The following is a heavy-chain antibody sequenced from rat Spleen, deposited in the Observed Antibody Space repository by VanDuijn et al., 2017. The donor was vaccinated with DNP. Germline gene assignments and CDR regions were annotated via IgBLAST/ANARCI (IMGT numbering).Heavy chain of an antibody. CDR2: ISYSGST. V-gene: IGHV3-1*01. D-gene: IGHD1-4*01. J-gene: IGHJ4*01. CDR3: ARWPGYNPPYAMDA. CDR1: GYSITSDY. Sequence: EVQLQESGPGLVKPSQSLSLTCSVTGYSITSDYWGWIRKFPGNKMAWIGHISYSGSTSYNPSLKSRISISRDISKNQLFLQVSSVTTEDTATYYCARWPGYNPPYAMDAWGQGTSVTVSS.